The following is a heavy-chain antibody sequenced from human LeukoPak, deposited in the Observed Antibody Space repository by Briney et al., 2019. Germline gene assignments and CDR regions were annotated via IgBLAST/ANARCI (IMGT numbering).Heavy chain of an antibody. V-gene: IGHV1-18*01. J-gene: IGHJ1*01. D-gene: IGHD1-26*01. CDR3: ARTTFLGSTYFQH. CDR1: GYTFTSYG. CDR2: ISAYNGNT. Sequence: ASVKVSCKASGYTFTSYGTSWVRQAPGQGLEWMGWISAYNGNTNYAQKLQGRVTMTTDTSTSTAYMELRSLRYDDTAVYYCARTTFLGSTYFQHWGQGTLVSVSS.